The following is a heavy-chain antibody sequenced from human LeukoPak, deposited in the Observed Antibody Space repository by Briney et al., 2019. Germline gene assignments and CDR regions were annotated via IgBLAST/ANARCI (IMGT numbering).Heavy chain of an antibody. CDR1: GFTFDDYA. V-gene: IGHV3-9*01. Sequence: PGGSLRLSCAASGFTFDDYAMHWVRQAPGKGLEWVSGISWNSGSIGYADSVKGRFTISRDNSKNTLYLQMNSLRAEDTAVYYCAKDGFGSSWYPYYYYYYMDVWGKGTTVTVSS. CDR3: AKDGFGSSWYPYYYYYYMDV. CDR2: ISWNSGSI. J-gene: IGHJ6*03. D-gene: IGHD6-13*01.